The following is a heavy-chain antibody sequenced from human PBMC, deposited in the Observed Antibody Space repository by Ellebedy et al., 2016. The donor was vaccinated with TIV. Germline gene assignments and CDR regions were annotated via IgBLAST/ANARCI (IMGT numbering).Heavy chain of an antibody. CDR1: GFTFSSYA. Sequence: GESLKISXAASGFTFSSYAMTWVRQAPGKGLEWVSGISGSGASTYYADSVKGRFTISRDNSKNTLYLQLNSLRAEDAAVYYCAKDIPSVRVVYDSSGYYRWGQGTLVTVSS. CDR3: AKDIPSVRVVYDSSGYYR. CDR2: ISGSGAST. D-gene: IGHD3-22*01. J-gene: IGHJ4*02. V-gene: IGHV3-23*01.